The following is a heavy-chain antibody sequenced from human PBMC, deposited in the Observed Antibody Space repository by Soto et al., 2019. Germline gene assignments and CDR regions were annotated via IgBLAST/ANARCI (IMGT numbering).Heavy chain of an antibody. V-gene: IGHV4-61*08. CDR1: GGSIDSGDYC. CDR3: ARDVIEHPNYFDP. CDR2: FYYSGTT. D-gene: IGHD4-4*01. J-gene: IGHJ5*02. Sequence: PSETLSLTCTVSGGSIDSGDYCWSWIRQPPGKGLEWIGYFYYSGTTNYNPFLKSRVTLSLDKSKTQYTLMMNSVTAAATAVYYCARDVIEHPNYFDPWGQGTLVTVSS.